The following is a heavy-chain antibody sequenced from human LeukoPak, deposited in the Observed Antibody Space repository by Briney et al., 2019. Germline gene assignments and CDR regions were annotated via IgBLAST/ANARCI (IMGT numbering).Heavy chain of an antibody. D-gene: IGHD3-10*01. J-gene: IGHJ5*02. Sequence: NPSGTLSLTCAVSGGSISSSNWWSWVRQPPGKGLEWIGEIYHSGSTNYNPSLKSRVTISVDKSKNQFSLKLSSVTAADTAVYYCASFYYGSGSYKLAWGQGTLVTVSS. CDR1: GGSISSSNW. CDR3: ASFYYGSGSYKLA. V-gene: IGHV4-4*02. CDR2: IYHSGST.